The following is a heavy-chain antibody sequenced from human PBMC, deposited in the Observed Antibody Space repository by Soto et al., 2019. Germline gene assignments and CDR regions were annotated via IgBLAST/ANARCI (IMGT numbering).Heavy chain of an antibody. J-gene: IGHJ6*03. D-gene: IGHD5-12*01. CDR2: INPNGGVT. Sequence: QVQLVQSGAEVKKPGASVTVSCRSSGDTFNAYYIHWVRQAPGQGLEWMGWINPNGGVTKYAQKCQGWVTMTRDTSIRTVYMQLSRRRSDDTAVYYCARESGGATATLDYYYCYMDVWGTGTTVTVSS. V-gene: IGHV1-2*04. CDR3: ARESGGATATLDYYYCYMDV. CDR1: GDTFNAYY.